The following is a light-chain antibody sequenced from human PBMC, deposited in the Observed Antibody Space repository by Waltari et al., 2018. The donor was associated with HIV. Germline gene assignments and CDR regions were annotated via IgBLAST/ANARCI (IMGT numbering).Light chain of an antibody. CDR1: SSNIGSNT. CDR2: SNN. CDR3: AAWDDSLNGRARV. V-gene: IGLV1-44*01. Sequence: QSVLTQPPSASGTPGQRVTISCSGSSSNIGSNTVNWYQQLPGTAPKLLIYSNNQRPSGVPDRFSGSKSGTSASLAISGLQSEDEADYYCAAWDDSLNGRARVFGGGTKLTVL. J-gene: IGLJ3*02.